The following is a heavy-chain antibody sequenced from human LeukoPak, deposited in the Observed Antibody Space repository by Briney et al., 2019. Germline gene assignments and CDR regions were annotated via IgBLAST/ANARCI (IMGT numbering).Heavy chain of an antibody. CDR3: ARDVSATGGKDY. D-gene: IGHD1-14*01. CDR2: ISSNGGST. Sequence: GGSLRLSCAASGFTFSSYAMHWVRQAPGKGLEYVSAISSNGGSTYYANSVKGRFTISRDNAKNSLYLQMNSLRAEDTAVYYCARDVSATGGKDYWGQGTLVTVSS. J-gene: IGHJ4*02. V-gene: IGHV3-64*01. CDR1: GFTFSSYA.